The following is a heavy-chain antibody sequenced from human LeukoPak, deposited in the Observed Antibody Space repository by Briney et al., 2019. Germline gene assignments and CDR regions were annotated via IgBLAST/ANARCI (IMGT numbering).Heavy chain of an antibody. CDR2: IYYSGST. J-gene: IGHJ5*02. D-gene: IGHD5-18*01. Sequence: SETLSLTCTVSGGSISSYYWSWIRQPPGKGLEWIGYIYYSGSTNYNPSLKSRVTISVDTSKNQFSLKLSSVTAADTAVYYCARNEGWIQPPNLWGQGTLVTVSS. V-gene: IGHV4-59*01. CDR3: ARNEGWIQPPNL. CDR1: GGSISSYY.